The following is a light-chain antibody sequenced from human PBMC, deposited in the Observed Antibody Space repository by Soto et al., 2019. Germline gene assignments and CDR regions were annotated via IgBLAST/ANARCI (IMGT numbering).Light chain of an antibody. J-gene: IGKJ4*01. Sequence: EIVMTQSPATLSVSPGESATLSCRASQSVSSNLAWHQQKSGQAPRILMYDASTRATGISARFSGSGSGTEFTLTISSLQSEDFAVYYCQQRSNWPLTFGGGTKVDIK. V-gene: IGKV3-15*01. CDR1: QSVSSN. CDR2: DAS. CDR3: QQRSNWPLT.